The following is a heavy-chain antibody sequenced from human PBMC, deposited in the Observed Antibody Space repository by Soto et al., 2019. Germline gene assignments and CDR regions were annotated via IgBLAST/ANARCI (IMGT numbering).Heavy chain of an antibody. V-gene: IGHV3-21*01. CDR3: ARDTYYGSGSGYYYGMDV. D-gene: IGHD3-10*01. J-gene: IGHJ6*02. CDR1: GFTFSSYS. Sequence: GGCLRLSCAASGFTFSSYSMNWVRQAPGKGLEWVSSISSSSSYIYYADSVKGRFTISRDNAKNSLYLQMNSLRAEDTAVYYCARDTYYGSGSGYYYGMDVWGQGTTLIVSS. CDR2: ISSSSSYI.